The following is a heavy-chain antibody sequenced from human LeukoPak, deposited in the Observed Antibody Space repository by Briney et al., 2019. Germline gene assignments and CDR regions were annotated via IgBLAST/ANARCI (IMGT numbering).Heavy chain of an antibody. D-gene: IGHD2-2*01. CDR2: MNPNSGNT. J-gene: IGHJ6*03. CDR3: ARGRCSSTSCYSYYYMDV. V-gene: IGHV1-8*01. Sequence: ASEKVSCKASGYTFTSYDINWVRQATGQGLEWMGWMNPNSGNTGYAQKFQGRVTMTRNTSISTAYMELSSLRSEDTAVYYCARGRCSSTSCYSYYYMDVWGKGTTVTVSS. CDR1: GYTFTSYD.